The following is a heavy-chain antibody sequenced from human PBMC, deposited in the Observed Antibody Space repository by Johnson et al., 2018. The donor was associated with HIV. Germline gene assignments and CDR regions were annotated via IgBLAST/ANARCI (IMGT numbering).Heavy chain of an antibody. CDR3: ASTLTGDFGAFDI. CDR1: GFTFSDYY. J-gene: IGHJ3*02. D-gene: IGHD7-27*01. V-gene: IGHV3-11*01. CDR2: ISSSGSSR. Sequence: VQLVESGGGLVKPGGSLRLSCAASGFTFSDYYMSWIRQAPGKGLEWVAYISSSGSSRYYADSVKGRFTISRDNTKNLLYLQMKSLIAEDTAVYYCASTLTGDFGAFDIWGQGTMVTVSS.